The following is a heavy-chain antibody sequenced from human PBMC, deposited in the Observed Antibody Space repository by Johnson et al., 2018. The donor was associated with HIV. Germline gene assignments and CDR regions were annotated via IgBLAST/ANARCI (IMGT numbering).Heavy chain of an antibody. V-gene: IGHV3-30*04. CDR2: ISYDGGNK. CDR1: GFTFSSYP. Sequence: QVQLVESGGGVVQPEMSLRLACAASGFTFSSYPMHWVRQAPGKGLEWVAVISYDGGNKYYTDSVKGRFTISRDNSKNRLYLQMNSLRAEDTAVYYCAKVRRGSSWYIAFDIWGQGTMVTVSS. J-gene: IGHJ3*02. CDR3: AKVRRGSSWYIAFDI. D-gene: IGHD6-13*01.